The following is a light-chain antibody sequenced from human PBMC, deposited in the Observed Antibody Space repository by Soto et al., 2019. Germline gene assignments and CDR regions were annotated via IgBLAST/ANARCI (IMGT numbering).Light chain of an antibody. CDR3: QHYSSTPCT. V-gene: IGKV1-5*01. CDR2: SAS. Sequence: DIQITQSPSTLSASVGDRVTITCRASQSISSWLDWYQQKPGKAPKLLIYSASSFESGVPTRFSGSRSGTDFTLTISSLQPDDFANYYCQHYSSTPCTFGQGTKLEVK. CDR1: QSISSW. J-gene: IGKJ2*02.